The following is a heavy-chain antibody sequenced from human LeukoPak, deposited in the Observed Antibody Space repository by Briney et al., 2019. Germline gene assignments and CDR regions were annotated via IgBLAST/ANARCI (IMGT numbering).Heavy chain of an antibody. CDR2: ISEDGINK. D-gene: IGHD6-13*01. Sequence: PGGSLRLSCAASGFTFSNYGMHCVRQAPGKGLEWVAGISEDGINKYYADSVKARFTISRDNSNNTLFLQMNNLRADDTAVYYCAKDRETTASGTFDYWGQGALVTVSP. CDR3: AKDRETTASGTFDY. J-gene: IGHJ4*02. CDR1: GFTFSNYG. V-gene: IGHV3-30*18.